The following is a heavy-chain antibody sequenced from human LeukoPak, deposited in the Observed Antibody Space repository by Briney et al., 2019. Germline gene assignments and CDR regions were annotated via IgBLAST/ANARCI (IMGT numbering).Heavy chain of an antibody. CDR2: IYYSGST. CDR3: ARAVYCGGDCYSGAFDI. Sequence: SETLSLTCTVSGGSISSYYWSWIRQPPGKGLEWIGYIYYSGSTNYNPSLKSRVTISVDTSKNQFSLKLSSVTAADTAAYYCARAVYCGGDCYSGAFDIWGQGTMVTVSS. D-gene: IGHD2-21*02. CDR1: GGSISSYY. V-gene: IGHV4-59*01. J-gene: IGHJ3*02.